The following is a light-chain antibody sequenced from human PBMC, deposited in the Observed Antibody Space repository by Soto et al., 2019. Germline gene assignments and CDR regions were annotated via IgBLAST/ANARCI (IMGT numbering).Light chain of an antibody. CDR2: DAS. V-gene: IGKV1-5*01. Sequence: DIQMTQSQSSLSASVGDRVTITGRASQSINKWLAWYQQKPGKAPKVLIWDASSFQRVVPSRFSGSGFGTEFTLTISRLQPDDFATYYCQQYNGYSTWTFGQGTKVDIK. J-gene: IGKJ1*01. CDR1: QSINKW. CDR3: QQYNGYSTWT.